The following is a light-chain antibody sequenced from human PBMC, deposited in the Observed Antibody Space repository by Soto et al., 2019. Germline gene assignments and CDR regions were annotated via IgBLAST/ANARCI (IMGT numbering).Light chain of an antibody. CDR1: QSVSSSN. Sequence: EIVLTQSPGTLSLSPGERATLSCRASQSVSSSNLAWYQQKRGQSPRVIIYGGYSRAAGIPDRFSGSGSGPDFTLTISRLEPEDFAVYFCQHYGDSPWTFGQGTKVDIK. J-gene: IGKJ1*01. CDR3: QHYGDSPWT. V-gene: IGKV3-20*01. CDR2: GGY.